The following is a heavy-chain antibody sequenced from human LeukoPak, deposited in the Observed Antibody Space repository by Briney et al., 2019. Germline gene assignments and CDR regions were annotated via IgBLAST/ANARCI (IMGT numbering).Heavy chain of an antibody. CDR3: AKDYSKTSYYGSGTYYRPNWFDP. Sequence: PGGSLRLSCAASGFTFSSYAMSWVRHAPGKGLEWVSAISGSGGSTYYADSVKGRFTISRDNSKNTLYLQMNSLRAEDTAVYYCAKDYSKTSYYGSGTYYRPNWFDPWGQGTLVTVSS. CDR1: GFTFSSYA. J-gene: IGHJ5*02. D-gene: IGHD3-10*01. V-gene: IGHV3-23*01. CDR2: ISGSGGST.